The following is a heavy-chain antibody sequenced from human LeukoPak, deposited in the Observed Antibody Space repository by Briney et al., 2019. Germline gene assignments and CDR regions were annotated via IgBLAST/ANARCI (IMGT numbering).Heavy chain of an antibody. D-gene: IGHD1-20*01. CDR1: GGSFSGYY. CDR3: AREALYNWNDGGFWFDP. V-gene: IGHV4-34*01. Sequence: PSETLSLTCAVYGGSFSGYYWSWIRQTPGKGLEWIGEINHSGSTNYNPSLKSRVTISVDTSKNQFSLKLSSVTAADTAVYYCAREALYNWNDGGFWFDPWGQGTLVTVSS. CDR2: INHSGST. J-gene: IGHJ5*02.